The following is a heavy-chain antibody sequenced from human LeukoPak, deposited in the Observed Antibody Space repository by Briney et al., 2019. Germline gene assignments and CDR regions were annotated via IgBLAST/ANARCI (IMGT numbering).Heavy chain of an antibody. CDR2: ISGSGGST. D-gene: IGHD3-3*01. Sequence: GGSLRLSCAASGFTFSSYAMSWVRQAPGKGLEWVSAISGSGGSTYYADSVKGRFTISRDNSKNTLYLQMNSLRAEGTAVYYCARASLPYDFWTGSFFDYWGQGTLVTVSS. V-gene: IGHV3-23*01. CDR3: ARASLPYDFWTGSFFDY. CDR1: GFTFSSYA. J-gene: IGHJ4*02.